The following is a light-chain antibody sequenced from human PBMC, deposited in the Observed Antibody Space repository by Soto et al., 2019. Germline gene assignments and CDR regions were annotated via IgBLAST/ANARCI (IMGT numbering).Light chain of an antibody. V-gene: IGKV1-5*01. CDR2: DAS. J-gene: IGKJ2*01. CDR1: QPINSW. CDR3: QQFKPFPST. Sequence: DVQMTQSPSTLSASVGDRVTITCRASQPINSWLAWFQQKPGKAPQLLIHDASSLESGVPPRFSGIGFGTVCTLTIPNLRPEVVSTYYCQQFKPFPSTFGRGPSWRSN.